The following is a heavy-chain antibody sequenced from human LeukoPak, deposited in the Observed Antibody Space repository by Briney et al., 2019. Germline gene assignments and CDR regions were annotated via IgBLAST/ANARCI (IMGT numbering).Heavy chain of an antibody. CDR2: INSDGSVT. CDR1: GFTFTGYW. J-gene: IGHJ4*02. Sequence: GGSLRLSCSASGFTFTGYWMNWVRQAPGKGPVWVAHINSDGSVTNYADSVKGRFTISRDNSKNTLYLQMNSLRAEDTAVYYCARDPKPLWFGELLPFPFDYWGQGTLVTVSS. V-gene: IGHV3-74*01. CDR3: ARDPKPLWFGELLPFPFDY. D-gene: IGHD3-10*01.